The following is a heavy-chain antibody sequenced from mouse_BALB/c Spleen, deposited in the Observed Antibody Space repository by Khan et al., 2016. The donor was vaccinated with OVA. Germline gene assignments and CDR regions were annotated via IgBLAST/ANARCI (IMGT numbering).Heavy chain of an antibody. CDR1: GYTFTSYY. Sequence: QVQLQQSGAELVKPGASVRLSCKASGYTFTSYYLYWVKQRPGHGLEWIGDINPSNGGTNFNENFKTKATLTVDKSSSTAYMQLSSLTSEDSAVYYGTRSGYGACAYWGQGTLVTVSA. D-gene: IGHD1-1*02. J-gene: IGHJ3*01. V-gene: IGHV1S81*02. CDR2: INPSNGGT. CDR3: TRSGYGACAY.